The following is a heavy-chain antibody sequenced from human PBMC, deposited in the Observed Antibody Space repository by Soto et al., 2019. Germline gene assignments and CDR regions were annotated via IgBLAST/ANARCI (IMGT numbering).Heavy chain of an antibody. Sequence: EVQLVESGGGLVQPGGSLRLSCAASGFTFSSYWMSWVRQAPGKGLEWVANIKQDGSEKYYVDSVKGRFTISRDNAKNSLYLQMNSLRAEDTAVYYCASEVVPAATEGKGYYYYYGMDVWGQGTTVTVSS. D-gene: IGHD2-2*01. CDR2: IKQDGSEK. CDR3: ASEVVPAATEGKGYYYYYGMDV. J-gene: IGHJ6*02. V-gene: IGHV3-7*01. CDR1: GFTFSSYW.